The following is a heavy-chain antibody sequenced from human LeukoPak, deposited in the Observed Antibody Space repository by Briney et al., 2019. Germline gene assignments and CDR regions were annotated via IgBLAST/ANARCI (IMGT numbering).Heavy chain of an antibody. V-gene: IGHV4-39*07. CDR1: GGSISSGGYY. CDR2: IYYSGST. CDR3: ARDLTYYYGSGSYDY. Sequence: SETLSLTCTVSGGSISSGGYYWGWIRQPPGKGLEWIGSIYYSGSTYYNPSLKSRVTISVDTSKNQFSLKLSSVTAADTAVYYCARDLTYYYGSGSYDYWGQGTLVTVSS. D-gene: IGHD3-10*01. J-gene: IGHJ4*02.